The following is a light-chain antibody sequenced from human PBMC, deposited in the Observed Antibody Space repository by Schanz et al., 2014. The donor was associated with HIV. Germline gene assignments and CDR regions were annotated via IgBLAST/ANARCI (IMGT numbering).Light chain of an antibody. CDR2: GAS. CDR3: QQYGSS. CDR1: QSVSSSY. Sequence: EIVLTQSPGTLSLSPGERATLSCRASQSVSSSYFAWYQQKPGQAPRLLIYGASSRATGIPDRFSGSGSGTDFTLTISRLEPEDFAVYYCQQYGSSFGPGTKVDLK. V-gene: IGKV3-20*01. J-gene: IGKJ3*01.